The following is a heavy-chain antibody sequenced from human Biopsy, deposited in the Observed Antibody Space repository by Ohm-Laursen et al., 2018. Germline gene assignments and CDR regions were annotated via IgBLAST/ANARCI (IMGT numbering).Heavy chain of an antibody. CDR3: ARLGSGDYFPTFFDF. D-gene: IGHD5-12*01. Sequence: SDTLSLTCTVSGGSISNNNYYWGWIRQPPGKGLEWIGSIFYRGSTHYKPSLKSRVNISVDTSKNQFSLKLNSVTAADTAVYYCARLGSGDYFPTFFDFWGQGALVTVSS. V-gene: IGHV4-39*01. CDR2: IFYRGST. CDR1: GGSISNNNYY. J-gene: IGHJ4*02.